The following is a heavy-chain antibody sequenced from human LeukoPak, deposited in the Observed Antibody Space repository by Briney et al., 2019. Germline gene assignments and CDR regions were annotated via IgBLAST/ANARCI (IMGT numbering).Heavy chain of an antibody. V-gene: IGHV3-7*01. Sequence: GGSLRLSCAASGFPFSGYWMDWVRQAPGKGMEWVANINQDGSTQYYAASVKGRFTISRDNAKSSLYLQMNILRAEDTAVYYYSRSLDCLGQGALVTVSS. CDR1: GFPFSGYW. CDR3: SRSLDC. J-gene: IGHJ4*02. CDR2: INQDGSTQ.